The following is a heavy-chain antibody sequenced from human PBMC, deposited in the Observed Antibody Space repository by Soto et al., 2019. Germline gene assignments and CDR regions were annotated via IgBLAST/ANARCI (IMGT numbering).Heavy chain of an antibody. D-gene: IGHD2-8*01. J-gene: IGHJ6*02. V-gene: IGHV3-73*01. CDR1: GFTFRDSG. CDR2: VKNKADGHAT. CDR3: TRRGNGGMDV. Sequence: EVQLVESGGGLVQPGGSLKLSCAASGFTFRDSGMNWVRQASGKGLEWVGRVKNKADGHATAYAASVKGRFTISRDDSKNTAYLQMNSLKTEDTAVYYCTRRGNGGMDVWGQGATVTVSS.